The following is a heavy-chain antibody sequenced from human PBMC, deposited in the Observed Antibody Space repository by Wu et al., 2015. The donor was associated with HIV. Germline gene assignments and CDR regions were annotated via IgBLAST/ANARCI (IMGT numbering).Heavy chain of an antibody. D-gene: IGHD2-2*01. Sequence: VQLVQSGAEVKKPGASVKVSCKASGYTFTGYYMHWVRQAPGQGLEWMGWINPNSGGTNYAQKFQGRVTMTRDTSISTAYMELSRLRSDDTAVYYCARGGGGYCSSTSCYNYYYYYMDVWGKGTTVTVSS. CDR3: ARGGGGYCSSTSCYNYYYYYMDV. CDR1: GYTFTGYY. V-gene: IGHV1-2*02. CDR2: INPNSGGT. J-gene: IGHJ6*03.